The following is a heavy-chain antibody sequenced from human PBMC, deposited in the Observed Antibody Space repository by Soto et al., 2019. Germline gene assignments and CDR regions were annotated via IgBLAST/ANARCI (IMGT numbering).Heavy chain of an antibody. CDR3: QGGDF. V-gene: IGHV4-34*01. J-gene: IGHJ4*02. Sequence: SETLSLTCAVSGGSFRGYFWSWIRQSPDKGLEWIGEINDSGSTYYNPSFKSRLTISVDTSKSQISLTLTSVTAADSAVYYCQGGDFWGQGTLVTVS. CDR2: INDSGST. D-gene: IGHD3-16*01. CDR1: GGSFRGYF.